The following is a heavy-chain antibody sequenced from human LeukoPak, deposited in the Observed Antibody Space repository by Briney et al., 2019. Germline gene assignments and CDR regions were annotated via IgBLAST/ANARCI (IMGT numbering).Heavy chain of an antibody. CDR1: GFTFSSYG. CDR2: ISYDGSNK. V-gene: IGHV3-30*03. CDR3: ASRIIGGYSYGYDY. J-gene: IGHJ4*02. D-gene: IGHD5-18*01. Sequence: PGRSLSLSCAASGFTFSSYGMHWVRQAPGKGLEWVAVISYDGSNKYYADSVKGRFTISRDNSKNTLYLQMNSLRAEDTAVYYCASRIIGGYSYGYDYWGQGTLVTVSS.